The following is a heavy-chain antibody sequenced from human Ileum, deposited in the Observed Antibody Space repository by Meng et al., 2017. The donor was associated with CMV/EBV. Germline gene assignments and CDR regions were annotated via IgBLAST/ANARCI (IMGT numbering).Heavy chain of an antibody. V-gene: IGHV1-69*06. D-gene: IGHD4-17*01. CDR3: ARERDYADLDY. Sequence: SVKVSCKTSGYTFSSFTINWVRQAPGQGLEWMGHIVPIYDTTTYAQEFQGRVSITADKSTGTAYMELTSLQSEDTAVYYCARERDYADLDYWGQGTLVTVSS. J-gene: IGHJ4*02. CDR2: IVPIYDTT. CDR1: GYTFSSFT.